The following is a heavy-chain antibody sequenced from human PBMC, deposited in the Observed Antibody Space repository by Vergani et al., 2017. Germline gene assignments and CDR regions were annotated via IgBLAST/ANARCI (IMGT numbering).Heavy chain of an antibody. J-gene: IGHJ4*02. D-gene: IGHD2-15*01. V-gene: IGHV2-70*01. CDR2: IDWDDDK. CDR1: GFSLSTSGMC. CDR3: ARLLAATVFSEPVGLDY. Sequence: QVTLRESGPALVKPTQTLTLTCTFSGFSLSTSGMCVSWIRQPPGKALEWLALIDWDDDKYYSTSLKTRLTISKDTSKNQVVLTMTNMDPVDTATYYCARLLAATVFSEPVGLDYWGQGTLATVSS.